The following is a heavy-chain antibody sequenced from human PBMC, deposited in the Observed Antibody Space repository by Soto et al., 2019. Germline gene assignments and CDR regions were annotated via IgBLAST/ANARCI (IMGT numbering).Heavy chain of an antibody. D-gene: IGHD1-26*01. Sequence: HPGGSLRLSCAASGFTVSSDYMSWVRQAPGKGLEWVSVIYSGGNTYYADSVEGRFTISRDTSKNTLHLQMNSLRAEDTAVYYCARASGSRLFDYWGPGTLVTVSS. J-gene: IGHJ4*02. CDR3: ARASGSRLFDY. V-gene: IGHV3-53*01. CDR2: IYSGGNT. CDR1: GFTVSSDY.